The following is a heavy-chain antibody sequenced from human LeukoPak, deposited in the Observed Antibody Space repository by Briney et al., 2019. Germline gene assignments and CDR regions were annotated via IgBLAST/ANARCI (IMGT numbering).Heavy chain of an antibody. D-gene: IGHD2-2*02. V-gene: IGHV1-2*02. CDR1: GYTFTGYY. CDR2: INPDSGGT. Sequence: ASVKVSCKASGYTFTGYYMHWVRQAPGQGLEWMGWINPDSGGTNYSQKFQGRVTMTRDTSINTAYMELSRLRSDDTAVYYCARFGYCSNTNCYTGDAFDIWGQGTMVTVSS. CDR3: ARFGYCSNTNCYTGDAFDI. J-gene: IGHJ3*02.